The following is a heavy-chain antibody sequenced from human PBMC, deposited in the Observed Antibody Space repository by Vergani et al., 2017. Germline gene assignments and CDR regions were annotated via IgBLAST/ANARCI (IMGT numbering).Heavy chain of an antibody. CDR1: GYTFTGYY. Sequence: QVQLVQSGAEVKKPGASVKVSCKASGYTFTGYYMHWVRQAPGQGLEWMGWINPNSGGTNYAQKFQGRVTMTRDTSISTAYMELSRLRSDDTAVYYGARDLVVVVPAAMRAWFDPWGQGTLVTVSS. V-gene: IGHV1-2*02. D-gene: IGHD2-2*01. CDR3: ARDLVVVVPAAMRAWFDP. CDR2: INPNSGGT. J-gene: IGHJ5*02.